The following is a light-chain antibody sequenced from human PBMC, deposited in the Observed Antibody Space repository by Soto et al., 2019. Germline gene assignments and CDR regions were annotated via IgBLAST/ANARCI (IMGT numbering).Light chain of an antibody. Sequence: LTQPASVSGSPGQSITISCTGTSSDGGGYNYVSWYQQHPGKAPKFMIYDVSNRPSGVSNRFSGSKSGNTASLTISGLQAEDEADYYCSSYTTSNTRQIVFGTGTKVTVL. J-gene: IGLJ1*01. CDR3: SSYTTSNTRQIV. V-gene: IGLV2-14*01. CDR2: DVS. CDR1: SSDGGGYNY.